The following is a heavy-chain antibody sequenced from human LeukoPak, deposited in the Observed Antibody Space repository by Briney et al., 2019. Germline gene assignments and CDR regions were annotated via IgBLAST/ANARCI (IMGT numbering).Heavy chain of an antibody. V-gene: IGHV4-34*01. Sequence: ESSETLSLTCAVYGASFSGYYWSWIRQPPWKGLEWIGEINHSGSTNYNPSLKSRVTISVDTSKNQFSLRLSSVTAADTAVYYCASAYYDILSGYYMDYWGRGTLVTVSS. J-gene: IGHJ4*02. D-gene: IGHD3-9*01. CDR1: GASFSGYY. CDR2: INHSGST. CDR3: ASAYYDILSGYYMDY.